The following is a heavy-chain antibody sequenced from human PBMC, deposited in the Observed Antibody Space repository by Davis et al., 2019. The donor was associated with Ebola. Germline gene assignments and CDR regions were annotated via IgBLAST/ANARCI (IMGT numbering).Heavy chain of an antibody. CDR1: GFIFSNYA. CDR3: AKVYNWGFDF. CDR2: ISGGYT. J-gene: IGHJ4*02. V-gene: IGHV3-48*02. Sequence: GGSLRLSCAASGFIFSNYAMSWVRQAPGKGLEWVAYISGGYTYYAESVKGRFTISRDSAKDSLYLHMDSLRDDDTAVYYCAKVYNWGFDFWGQGTLVTVSS. D-gene: IGHD1-20*01.